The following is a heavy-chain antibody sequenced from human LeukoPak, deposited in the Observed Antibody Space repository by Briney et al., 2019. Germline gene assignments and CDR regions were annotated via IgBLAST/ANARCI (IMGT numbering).Heavy chain of an antibody. J-gene: IGHJ5*02. CDR3: ARVQKTTYYDFWSGYGWFDP. CDR2: INPNSGGT. CDR1: GYTFTGYY. Sequence: APVKVSCKASGYTFTGYYMHWVRQAPGQGLEWRGWINPNSGGTNYAQKFQGRVTMTRDTSISTAYMQLSRLRSDDTAVYYCARVQKTTYYDFWSGYGWFDPWGQGTLVTVFS. V-gene: IGHV1-2*02. D-gene: IGHD3-3*01.